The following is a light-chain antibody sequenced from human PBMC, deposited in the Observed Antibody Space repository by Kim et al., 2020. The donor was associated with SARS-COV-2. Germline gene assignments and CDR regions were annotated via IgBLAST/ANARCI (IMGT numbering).Light chain of an antibody. CDR1: SSDVGGYNY. Sequence: QSALTQPRSVSGSPGQSVTISCTGTSSDVGGYNYVSWYQQHPGKAPKLMIYDVTKRPSGVPDRFSGSKSGNTASPTISGLQAEDEADYYCCSYAGSYTLVFGTGTKVTVL. J-gene: IGLJ1*01. CDR3: CSYAGSYTLV. V-gene: IGLV2-11*01. CDR2: DVT.